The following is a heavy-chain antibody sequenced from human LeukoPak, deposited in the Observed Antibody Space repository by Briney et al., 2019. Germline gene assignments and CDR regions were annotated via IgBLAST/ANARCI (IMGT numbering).Heavy chain of an antibody. J-gene: IGHJ5*02. CDR3: ARVKYSSGSTSSWFDP. CDR1: GGSISNYH. D-gene: IGHD3-10*01. CDR2: IEYSGGT. V-gene: IGHV4-59*08. Sequence: PSETLSLTCTVSGGSISNYHWSWFRQPPGTGLEWIGYIEYSGGTTYNSSLKSRVTISVDTSKNQFPLKLSSVTAADTAVYYCARVKYSSGSTSSWFDPWGRGTPVAVSS.